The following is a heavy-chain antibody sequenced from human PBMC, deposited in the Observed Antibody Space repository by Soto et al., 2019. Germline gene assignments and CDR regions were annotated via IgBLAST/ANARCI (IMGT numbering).Heavy chain of an antibody. V-gene: IGHV3-33*06. CDR1: GFTFSSYA. J-gene: IGHJ4*02. Sequence: GGSLRLSXAASGFTFSSYAMHWVRQAPGKGLEWVAVIWYDGKRTNYVDSVKGRFTISRDSSKNTVYLQMNSLRAEDTAVYYCAKENTPPYFDYWGQGALVTVSS. D-gene: IGHD2-2*02. CDR3: AKENTPPYFDY. CDR2: IWYDGKRT.